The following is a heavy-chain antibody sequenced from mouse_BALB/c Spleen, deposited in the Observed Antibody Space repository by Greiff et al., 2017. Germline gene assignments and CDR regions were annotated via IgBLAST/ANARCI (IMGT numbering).Heavy chain of an antibody. CDR2: VNPNNGGT. J-gene: IGHJ2*01. CDR3: ARAPITTVVATDY. V-gene: IGHV1-34*01. Sequence: VQLQQSDTELVKPGASVKISCKASGYSFTGYYMHWVKQSHGKSLEWIGRVNPNNGGTSYNQKFKGKAILTVDKSSSTAYMELRSLTSEDSAVYYCARAPITTVVATDYWGQGTTLTVSS. D-gene: IGHD1-1*01. CDR1: GYSFTGYY.